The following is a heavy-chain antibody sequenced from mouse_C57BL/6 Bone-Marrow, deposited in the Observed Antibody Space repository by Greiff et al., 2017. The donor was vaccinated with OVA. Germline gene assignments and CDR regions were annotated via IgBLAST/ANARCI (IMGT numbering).Heavy chain of an antibody. V-gene: IGHV3-6*01. CDR1: GYSITSGYY. CDR3: ARSYDGYYSYYFDY. D-gene: IGHD2-3*01. J-gene: IGHJ2*01. Sequence: EVKLVESGPGLVKPSQSLSLTCSVTGYSITSGYYWNWIRQFPGNKLEWMGYISYDGSNNYNPSFKNRISITRDTSKNQFFLKLNSVTTEDTATYYCARSYDGYYSYYFDYWGQGTTLTVSS. CDR2: ISYDGSN.